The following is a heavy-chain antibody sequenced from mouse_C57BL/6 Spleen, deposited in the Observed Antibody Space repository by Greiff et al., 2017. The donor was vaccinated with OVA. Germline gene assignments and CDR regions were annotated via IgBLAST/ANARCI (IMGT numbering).Heavy chain of an antibody. D-gene: IGHD1-1*01. CDR1: GFSLSTFGMG. CDR3: ARGGGSSWYFDV. V-gene: IGHV8-8*01. Sequence: QVTLKECGPGILQPSQTLSLTCSFSGFSLSTFGMGVGWIRQPSGKGLEWLAHIWWDDAAYYNPALKSRLTISKDTSKSPVFIEIANVDTADTATYYCARGGGSSWYFDVWGTGTTVTVSS. CDR2: IWWDDAA. J-gene: IGHJ1*03.